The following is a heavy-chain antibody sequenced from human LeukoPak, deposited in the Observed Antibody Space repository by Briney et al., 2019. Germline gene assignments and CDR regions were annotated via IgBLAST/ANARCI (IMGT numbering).Heavy chain of an antibody. J-gene: IGHJ4*02. CDR3: ASSGNSFFNYY. D-gene: IGHD1-26*01. Sequence: AGGSLRLSCAASGFTFSTYWMHWVRQAPGKGLVWVSRINSDGSSTNYADSVKVRFTISRDNAKNTLYLQTNSLRAEDTALYYCASSGNSFFNYYWGQGTLVTVSS. V-gene: IGHV3-74*01. CDR2: INSDGSST. CDR1: GFTFSTYW.